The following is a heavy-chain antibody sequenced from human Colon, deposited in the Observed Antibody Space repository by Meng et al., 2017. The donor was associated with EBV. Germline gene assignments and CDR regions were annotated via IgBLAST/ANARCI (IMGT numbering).Heavy chain of an antibody. CDR1: GGSISSSHYY. Sequence: LSRQESGTGRVKPAETLPLTCTVSGGSISSSHYYWGWVRQPPGKGLQWIGTIYHSGSTSYNPSLQSRVTMFVDTSKSQFSLMLTSVTATDTAVYYCARRRGGSGRDCWGQGTLVTVSS. CDR2: IYHSGST. V-gene: IGHV4-39*01. CDR3: ARRRGGSGRDC. D-gene: IGHD3-10*01. J-gene: IGHJ4*02.